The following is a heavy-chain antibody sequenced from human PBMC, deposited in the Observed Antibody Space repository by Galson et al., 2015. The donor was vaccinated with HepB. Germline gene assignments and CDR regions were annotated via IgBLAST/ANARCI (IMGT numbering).Heavy chain of an antibody. CDR1: GFSFSNYA. CDR3: ARDSWEGYGPNPSCYSGYSDY. V-gene: IGHV3-30*04. D-gene: IGHD2-2*01. Sequence: SLRLCCVAAGFSFSNYAMYWVRQAPGKGLEWVAVISFHGSNKYYAESVKGRFPISRDTSMKMLYLQMNSLRAEATDVYYCARDSWEGYGPNPSCYSGYSDYSGQITLVTVSS. CDR2: ISFHGSNK. J-gene: IGHJ4*02.